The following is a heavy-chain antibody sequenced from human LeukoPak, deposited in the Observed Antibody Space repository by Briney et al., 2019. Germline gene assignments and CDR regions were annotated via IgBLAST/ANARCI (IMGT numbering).Heavy chain of an antibody. CDR2: IYHSGST. D-gene: IGHD3-10*01. CDR1: GGSISSGGYS. Sequence: SQTLSLTCAVSGGSISSGGYSWSWIRQPPGKGLEWIGYIYHSGSTYYNPSLKSRVTISVDRSKIQFSLKLSSVTAADTAVYYCARSVYYGSGSYYPNYFDYWGQGTLVTVSS. J-gene: IGHJ4*02. V-gene: IGHV4-30-2*01. CDR3: ARSVYYGSGSYYPNYFDY.